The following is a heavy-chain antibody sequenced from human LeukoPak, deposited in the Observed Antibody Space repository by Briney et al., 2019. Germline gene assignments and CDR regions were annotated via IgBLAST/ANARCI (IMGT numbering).Heavy chain of an antibody. J-gene: IGHJ5*02. CDR3: ARMDGERRTNLNWFDP. Sequence: ASVKVSCKASGYTFTSYDINWVRQAAGQGLEWMGWMNPNSGNTGYAQKFQDRVTMTRDTSISTAFMELSSLRSEDTAVYYCARMDGERRTNLNWFDPWGQGTLVTVSS. D-gene: IGHD2-8*01. V-gene: IGHV1-8*01. CDR1: GYTFTSYD. CDR2: MNPNSGNT.